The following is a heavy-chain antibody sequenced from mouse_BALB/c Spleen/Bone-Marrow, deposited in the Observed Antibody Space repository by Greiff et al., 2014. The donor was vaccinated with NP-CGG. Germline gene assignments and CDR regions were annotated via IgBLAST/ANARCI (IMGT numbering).Heavy chain of an antibody. CDR1: GYTFTTYT. V-gene: IGHV1-4*01. Sequence: VQLQQSGAELARPGASVKMSCRASGYTFTTYTIHWVRQRPGQGLEWIGYINPSSGYTDYNQKFKDKATLTADKSSSTAYMQLGSLTSEDSAVYYCARRDDGYVFFDYWGQGTTLTVSS. D-gene: IGHD2-3*01. CDR3: ARRDDGYVFFDY. CDR2: INPSSGYT. J-gene: IGHJ2*01.